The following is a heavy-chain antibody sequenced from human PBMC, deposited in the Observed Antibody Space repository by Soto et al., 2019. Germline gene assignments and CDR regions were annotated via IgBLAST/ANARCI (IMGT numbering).Heavy chain of an antibody. CDR3: AREAYGEADFDY. V-gene: IGHV4-59*01. D-gene: IGHD4-17*01. CDR1: GGSISSYY. Sequence: QVQLQESGPGLVKPSETLSLTCTVSGGSISSYYWSWIRQPPGKGLEWIGYIYYSGSTNYNPSLKSRVTIAVDTSKNQFSLKLSSVTAADTAVYYCAREAYGEADFDYWGQGTLVTVSS. CDR2: IYYSGST. J-gene: IGHJ4*02.